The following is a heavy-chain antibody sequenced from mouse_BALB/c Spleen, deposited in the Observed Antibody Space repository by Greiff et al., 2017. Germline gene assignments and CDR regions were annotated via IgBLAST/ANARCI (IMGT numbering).Heavy chain of an antibody. V-gene: IGHV5-6-5*01. CDR1: GFTFSSYA. J-gene: IGHJ3*01. Sequence: EVKLMESGGGLVKPGGSLKLSCAASGFTFSSYAMSWVRQTPEKRLEWVASISSGGSTYYPDSVKGRFTISRDNARNILYLQMSSLRSEDTAMYYCAREGEVRPWFAYWGQGTLVTVS. CDR2: ISSGGST. D-gene: IGHD2-14*01. CDR3: AREGEVRPWFAY.